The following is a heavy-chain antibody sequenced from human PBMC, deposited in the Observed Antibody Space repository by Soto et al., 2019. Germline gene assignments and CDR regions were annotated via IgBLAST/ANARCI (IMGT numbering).Heavy chain of an antibody. CDR3: AKGIIGGVSAADY. CDR2: IRSGGDT. D-gene: IGHD6-6*01. Sequence: EVQLVESGGGLVQPGGSLRLSCAASGFTVSTNHVNWVRQAPGKGLEWVSVIRSGGDTFYADSVKGRFTISRDNSMNTLYLQMKSLRAEDTSMYYCAKGIIGGVSAADYWGQGTLVTVSS. J-gene: IGHJ4*02. V-gene: IGHV3-66*01. CDR1: GFTVSTNH.